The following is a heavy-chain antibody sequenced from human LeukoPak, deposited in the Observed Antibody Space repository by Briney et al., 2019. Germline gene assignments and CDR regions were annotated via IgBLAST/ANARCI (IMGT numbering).Heavy chain of an antibody. CDR3: ARETYYDSSGYYIIDY. CDR1: GGSISSGDYY. V-gene: IGHV4-30-4*08. J-gene: IGHJ4*02. D-gene: IGHD3-22*01. Sequence: SETLSLTCTVSGGSISSGDYYWGWIRQPPGKGLEWLGYIYYSGRTYYNPSLKSRVTISVDTSKNQFSLKLSSVTAADTAVYYCARETYYDSSGYYIIDYWGQGTLVTVSS. CDR2: IYYSGRT.